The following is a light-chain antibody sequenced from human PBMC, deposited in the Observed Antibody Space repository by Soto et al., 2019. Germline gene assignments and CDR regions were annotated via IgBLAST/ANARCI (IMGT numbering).Light chain of an antibody. CDR2: DAS. CDR1: QSVGSH. CDR3: QQRSNWRLT. Sequence: EIVLTQSPATLSSSPGERATLSCRASQSVGSHLSWYQQKPNQAPRLLIYDASIRATGIPARFSGSGSGTDFTLTISSLEPEDFAIYYCQQRSNWRLTFGGGTKVEIK. V-gene: IGKV3-11*01. J-gene: IGKJ4*01.